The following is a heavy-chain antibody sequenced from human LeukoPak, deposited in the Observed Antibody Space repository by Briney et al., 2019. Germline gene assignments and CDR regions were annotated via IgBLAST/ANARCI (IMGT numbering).Heavy chain of an antibody. CDR1: GGSISISTYY. CDR3: ARLGTGYDSSGYSIGWFDP. V-gene: IGHV4-39*01. Sequence: PSETLSLTCTVCGGSISISTYYWGWIRQPPGKGLEWIGNIYYSGSTYYNPSLKSRVTISVDTSKNQFSLRLSSVTAADTAVHYCARLGTGYDSSGYSIGWFDPWGQGTLVIVSS. D-gene: IGHD3-22*01. CDR2: IYYSGST. J-gene: IGHJ5*02.